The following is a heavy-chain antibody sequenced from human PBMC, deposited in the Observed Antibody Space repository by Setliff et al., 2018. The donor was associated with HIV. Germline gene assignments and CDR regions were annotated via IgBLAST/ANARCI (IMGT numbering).Heavy chain of an antibody. CDR1: GDSITGRW. D-gene: IGHD2-2*01. V-gene: IGHV4-59*11. CDR2: IYHNGFA. CDR3: ARHICGTTACYAVDV. J-gene: IGHJ3*01. Sequence: LSLTCTVSGDSITGRWLSWIRQPPGKGLEWTGNIYHNGFANYNPSPKSRLTISVDTSKNQVSLTLSSVTPADTAVYYCARHICGTTACYAVDVWGPGTMVTVS.